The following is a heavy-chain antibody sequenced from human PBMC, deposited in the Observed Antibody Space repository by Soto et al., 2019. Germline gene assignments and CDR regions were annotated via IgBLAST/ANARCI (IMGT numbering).Heavy chain of an antibody. D-gene: IGHD1-26*01. CDR1: GDSVSSNSTG. CDR2: TYYRSKWYY. Sequence: PSQTLSLTCAITGDSVSSNSTGWSWVRQSPSRGLEWLGRTYYRSKWYYEYAVSVRGRITINPDTSKNQYSLQLNSVTPEDTAVYFCARGEQYSGRIFDYWGQGTLVTVSS. V-gene: IGHV6-1*01. CDR3: ARGEQYSGRIFDY. J-gene: IGHJ4*01.